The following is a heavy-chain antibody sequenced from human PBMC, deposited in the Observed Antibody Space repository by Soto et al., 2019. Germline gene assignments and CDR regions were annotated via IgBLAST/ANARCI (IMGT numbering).Heavy chain of an antibody. CDR3: ARDWVHERWLDP. CDR2: IFYDGNT. J-gene: IGHJ5*02. Sequence: SETLSLTCTVSGGSINSGDYYWSWIRQPPGKVLEWIGNIFYDGNTFYSPSLRGRVSISLDTSKNQFSLKLRSVTAADTAVYYCARDWVHERWLDPWGQGTQVT. CDR1: GGSINSGDYY. D-gene: IGHD1-1*01. V-gene: IGHV4-30-4*01.